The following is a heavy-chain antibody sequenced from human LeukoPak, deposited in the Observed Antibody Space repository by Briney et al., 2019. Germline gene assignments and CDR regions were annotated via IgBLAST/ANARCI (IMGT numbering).Heavy chain of an antibody. CDR2: IYSTGSTSGST. CDR1: GGSISSYY. J-gene: IGHJ3*02. Sequence: PSETLSLTCTVSGGSISSYYCCWIRQPPGKGLEWIGYIYSTGSTSGSTDYNPSLKSRVTISVDTSKNQFSLKLNSVTAADTAVYYCARYRAFDIWGLGTLVTVSS. CDR3: ARYRAFDI. V-gene: IGHV4-59*01.